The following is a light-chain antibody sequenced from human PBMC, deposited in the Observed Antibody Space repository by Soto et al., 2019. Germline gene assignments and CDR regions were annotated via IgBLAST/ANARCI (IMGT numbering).Light chain of an antibody. J-gene: IGKJ2*01. CDR3: QQYNNWPYP. CDR1: QSVSSN. Sequence: EIVMTQSPATLSVSPGERATLSCRASQSVSSNLAWYQQKPGQAPGLLIYGASTRATGIPARFSGSGSGTEFTLTISSLQSEDFAVYSCQQYNNWPYPFGQGTKLEIK. V-gene: IGKV3-15*01. CDR2: GAS.